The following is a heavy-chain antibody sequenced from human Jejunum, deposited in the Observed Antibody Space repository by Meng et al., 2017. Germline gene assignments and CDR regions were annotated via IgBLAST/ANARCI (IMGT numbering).Heavy chain of an antibody. Sequence: SETLSLTCTVSGDSISSNYHYWGWNRQSPGKGRDWIGSIFYSGTTYYKPSLKIRVVISIDTSKNQFTLKLRSVTAAATAVYYCARARGWSYGYDAYSRVDAWGQGMLVTVSS. J-gene: IGHJ5*02. CDR3: ARARGWSYGYDAYSRVDA. D-gene: IGHD3-16*01. CDR1: GDSISSNYHY. V-gene: IGHV4-39*06. CDR2: IFYSGTT.